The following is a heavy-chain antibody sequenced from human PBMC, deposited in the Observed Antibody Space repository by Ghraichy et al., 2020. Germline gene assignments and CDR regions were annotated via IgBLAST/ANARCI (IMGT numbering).Heavy chain of an antibody. CDR1: GFTFSSYS. V-gene: IGHV3-21*01. Sequence: GESLNISCAASGFTFSSYSMNWVRQAPGKGLEWVSSISSSSSYIYYADTVKGRFTISRDNAKNSLYLQMNSLGAEDTAVYYCARVREYCSGGSCHGMDVWGQGTTVTVSS. CDR3: ARVREYCSGGSCHGMDV. D-gene: IGHD2-15*01. CDR2: ISSSSSYI. J-gene: IGHJ6*02.